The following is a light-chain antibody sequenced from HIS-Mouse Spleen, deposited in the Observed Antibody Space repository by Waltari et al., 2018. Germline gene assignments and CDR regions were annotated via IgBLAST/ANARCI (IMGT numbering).Light chain of an antibody. J-gene: IGLJ2*01. Sequence: SYELTQPPSVSVSPGQTARITCSGAELPKQYAYWYQQKPGQAPVLVIYKDSERPSGIPERFSGSSSGTTVTLTISGVQAEDEADYYCQSADSSGTYSVVFGGGTKLTVL. V-gene: IGLV3-25*03. CDR3: QSADSSGTYSVV. CDR1: ELPKQY. CDR2: KDS.